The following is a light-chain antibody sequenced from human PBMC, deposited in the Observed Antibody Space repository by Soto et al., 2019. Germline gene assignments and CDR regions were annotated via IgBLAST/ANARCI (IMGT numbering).Light chain of an antibody. Sequence: QSVLTQPPSASGTPGHRVTISCSGGSSNIGDNTVNWYQQLPGTAPKLLIYSNNQRPSGVPDRFSGSKSGTSASLAISGLKSEDEADYYCAAWDDSLFWVFGGGTTLTVL. V-gene: IGLV1-44*01. J-gene: IGLJ3*02. CDR3: AAWDDSLFWV. CDR2: SNN. CDR1: SSNIGDNT.